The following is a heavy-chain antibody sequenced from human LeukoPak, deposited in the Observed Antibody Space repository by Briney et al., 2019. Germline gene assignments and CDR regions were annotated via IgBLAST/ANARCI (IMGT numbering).Heavy chain of an antibody. CDR1: GYTFTSNY. J-gene: IGHJ4*02. CDR3: ARERGYDYVWGSYRH. CDR2: INPNSGGT. Sequence: GASVKVSCKAFGYTFTSNYMHWVRQAPGQGLEWMGWINPNSGGTNYAQKFQGRVTMTRDTSISTAYMELSRLRSDDTAVYYCARERGYDYVWGSYRHWGQGTLVTVSS. V-gene: IGHV1-2*02. D-gene: IGHD3-16*02.